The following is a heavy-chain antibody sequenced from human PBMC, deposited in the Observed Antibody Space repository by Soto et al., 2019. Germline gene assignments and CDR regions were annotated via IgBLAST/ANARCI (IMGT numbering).Heavy chain of an antibody. CDR3: ARGPFQEGSGMVWFAP. V-gene: IGHV6-1*01. CDR2: TYYRSRWFS. CDR1: GDNVSTNSAA. D-gene: IGHD3-10*01. J-gene: IGHJ5*02. Sequence: HLQQSGPGLVKPSQTLSLTCAIYGDNVSTNSAAWNWIRQSPSRGLEWLGRTYYRSRWFSNYAVSVKSRVSIKADTSKNLFSLELNSVTPEDTAVYYCARGPFQEGSGMVWFAPWGQGTPVIVSS.